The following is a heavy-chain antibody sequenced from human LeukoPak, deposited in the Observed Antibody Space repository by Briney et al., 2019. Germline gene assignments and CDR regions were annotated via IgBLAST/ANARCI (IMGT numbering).Heavy chain of an antibody. Sequence: ASVKVSFKASGYTFTGYYMHWVRQAPGQGLEWMGWINPNSGGTNYAQKFQGRVTMTRDTSISTACMELSRLRSDDTAVYYCARDRGAVAIFGVVIAPGSIDYWGQGTLVTVSS. CDR1: GYTFTGYY. D-gene: IGHD3-3*01. J-gene: IGHJ4*02. CDR2: INPNSGGT. CDR3: ARDRGAVAIFGVVIAPGSIDY. V-gene: IGHV1-2*02.